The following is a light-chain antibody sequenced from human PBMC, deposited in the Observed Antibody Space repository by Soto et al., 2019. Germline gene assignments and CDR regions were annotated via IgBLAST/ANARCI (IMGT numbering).Light chain of an antibody. Sequence: DIQMTQPPSTLSASVCDRVPLTCRASQNINKWLAWYQQKPGKAPKLLIYVAFTLESGVPSRFSGSGSGAEYTLTISSLQPEDFATYYCQHYSSYPLTFGGGTKVDIK. CDR2: VAF. CDR1: QNINKW. CDR3: QHYSSYPLT. V-gene: IGKV1-5*01. J-gene: IGKJ4*01.